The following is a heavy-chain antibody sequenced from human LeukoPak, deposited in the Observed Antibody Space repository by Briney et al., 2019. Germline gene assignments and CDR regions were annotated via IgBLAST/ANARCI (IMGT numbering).Heavy chain of an antibody. D-gene: IGHD6-13*01. Sequence: SVKVACKASGYTFTSYGISWVRQAPGQGLEWMGWISAYNGNTNYAQKLQGRVTMTTDTSTSTAYMELRSLRSEDTGVHYCARDLAASDAFDIWGQGTMVTVSS. CDR2: ISAYNGNT. J-gene: IGHJ3*02. V-gene: IGHV1-18*01. CDR1: GYTFTSYG. CDR3: ARDLAASDAFDI.